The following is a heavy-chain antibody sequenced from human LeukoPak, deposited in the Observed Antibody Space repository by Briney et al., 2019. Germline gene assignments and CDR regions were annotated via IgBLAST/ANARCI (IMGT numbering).Heavy chain of an antibody. CDR3: AKGQLESCSGSRCYAFDY. V-gene: IGHV3-23*01. J-gene: IGHJ4*02. D-gene: IGHD2-15*01. Sequence: GGSLRLSCAASGFTFSNYAMSWVRQAPGKGLEWVSGFSDSGGSAYYTDSVKGRFTISRDNSKNTLYLQMNSLRGEDTAIYYCAKGQLESCSGSRCYAFDYWGQGTLVTVSS. CDR2: FSDSGGSA. CDR1: GFTFSNYA.